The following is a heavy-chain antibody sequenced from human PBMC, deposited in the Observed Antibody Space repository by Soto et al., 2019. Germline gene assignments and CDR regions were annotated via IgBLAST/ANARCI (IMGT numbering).Heavy chain of an antibody. CDR1: GFTFSSYG. J-gene: IGHJ4*02. CDR3: AKAGYCSGGSCYHFDY. V-gene: IGHV3-30*18. Sequence: PGGSLRLSCAASGFTFSSYGMHGVRQAPGKGLEWVAVISYDGSNKYYADSVKGRFTISRDNSKNTLYLQMNSLRAEDTAVYYCAKAGYCSGGSCYHFDYWGQGTLVTVSS. CDR2: ISYDGSNK. D-gene: IGHD2-15*01.